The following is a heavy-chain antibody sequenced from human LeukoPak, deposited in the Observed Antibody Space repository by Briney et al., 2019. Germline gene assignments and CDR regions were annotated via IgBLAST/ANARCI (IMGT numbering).Heavy chain of an antibody. D-gene: IGHD2-21*02. J-gene: IGHJ3*02. V-gene: IGHV4-59*01. CDR3: ARGGESGDAVVHAFDI. CDR2: GHHSGTT. Sequence: SETLSLTCTVSGASFTSYYWNWMRQSPGKGLEWIGYGHHSGTTNYNPSLESRGTISVDTSKNQFSLKLSSVSAADTAVYYRARGGESGDAVVHAFDIWGRGTTVTVSS. CDR1: GASFTSYY.